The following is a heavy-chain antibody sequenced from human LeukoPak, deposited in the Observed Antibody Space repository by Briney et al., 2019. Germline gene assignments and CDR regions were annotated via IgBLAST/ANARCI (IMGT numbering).Heavy chain of an antibody. D-gene: IGHD4-17*01. CDR1: GGTFSSYA. CDR3: AREMGPLRTYYYYYMDV. Sequence: SVKVSCKASGGTFSSYAISWVRQAPGQGLEWIGGIIPIFGTANYAQKFQGRVTITADESTSTAYMELSSLRSEDTAVYYCAREMGPLRTYYYYYMDVWGKGTTVTVSS. CDR2: IIPIFGTA. J-gene: IGHJ6*03. V-gene: IGHV1-69*13.